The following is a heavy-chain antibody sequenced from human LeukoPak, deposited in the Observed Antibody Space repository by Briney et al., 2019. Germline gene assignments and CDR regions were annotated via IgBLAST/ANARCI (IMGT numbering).Heavy chain of an antibody. CDR1: GFTYSSYW. CDR2: IKQDGSEK. D-gene: IGHD3-22*01. Sequence: GGSLRLSCAASGFTYSSYWMSWVRQAPGKGREGVANIKQDGSEKYYVDSVKGRFTISRDNAKNSLYLQMNSLRAEDTAVYYCAREMVFPTYYYDSSGYYLDYWGQGTLVTVSS. V-gene: IGHV3-7*01. CDR3: AREMVFPTYYYDSSGYYLDY. J-gene: IGHJ4*02.